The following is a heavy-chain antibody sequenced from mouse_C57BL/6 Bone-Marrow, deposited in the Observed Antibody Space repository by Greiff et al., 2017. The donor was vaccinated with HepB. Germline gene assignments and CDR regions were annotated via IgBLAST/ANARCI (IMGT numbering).Heavy chain of an antibody. V-gene: IGHV1-15*01. CDR3: TTNFGPWFAY. CDR2: IDPETGGT. D-gene: IGHD4-1*01. CDR1: GYTFTDYE. J-gene: IGHJ3*01. Sequence: VKLMESGAELVRPGASVTLSCKASGYTFTDYEMHWVKQTPVHGLEWIGAIDPETGGTAYNQKFKGKAILTADKSSSTAYMELRSLTSEDSAVYYCTTNFGPWFAYWGQGTLVTVSA.